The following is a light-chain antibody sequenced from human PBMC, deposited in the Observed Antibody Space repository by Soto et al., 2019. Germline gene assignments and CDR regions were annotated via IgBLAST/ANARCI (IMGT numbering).Light chain of an antibody. CDR1: SSDIGAYNF. CDR2: DVN. CDR3: TSWTTSTTMI. J-gene: IGLJ2*01. Sequence: LTEPASETGSPGQSSTISSTGTSSDIGAYNFVSWYQQHPGKAPKLMLYDVNIRPSGVSNRISGSKSGNTASLTISGLQAEDEADYYCTSWTTSTTMIFGGGTKVTVL. V-gene: IGLV2-14*03.